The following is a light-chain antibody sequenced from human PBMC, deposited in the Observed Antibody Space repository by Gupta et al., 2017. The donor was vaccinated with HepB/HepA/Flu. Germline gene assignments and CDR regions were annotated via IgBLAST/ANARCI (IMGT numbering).Light chain of an antibody. CDR3: SSYGGTHSLYYV. Sequence: QSALTQPPSASASPGQSVTISCTGTSSDVGAYNYVSWYQQHPGKAPKVIIYEVSKRPSGVPDRFSGSKSCNTASLTVSGLQAEDEADYYCSSYGGTHSLYYVFGSGTKVTV. CDR1: SSDVGAYNY. V-gene: IGLV2-8*01. J-gene: IGLJ1*01. CDR2: EVS.